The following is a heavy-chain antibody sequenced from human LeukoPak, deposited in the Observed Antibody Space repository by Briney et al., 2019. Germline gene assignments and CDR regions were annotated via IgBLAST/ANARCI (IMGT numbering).Heavy chain of an antibody. CDR2: ISRNGGST. V-gene: IGHV3-64*04. J-gene: IGHJ4*02. Sequence: GGSLRLSCSASGFTFSSFAMHWVRQAPGKGLEYVAAISRNGGSTYYADSVKGRFTISRDNAKNSLYLQMNSLRDEDTAVYYCARDLCSGGSCYSEGFDYWGQGTLVTVSS. CDR1: GFTFSSFA. D-gene: IGHD2-15*01. CDR3: ARDLCSGGSCYSEGFDY.